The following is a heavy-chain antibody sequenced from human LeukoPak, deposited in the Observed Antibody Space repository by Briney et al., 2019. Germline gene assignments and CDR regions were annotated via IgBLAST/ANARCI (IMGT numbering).Heavy chain of an antibody. D-gene: IGHD3-16*02. V-gene: IGHV4-59*08. J-gene: IGHJ4*02. CDR1: GGSISSYY. CDR2: IYYSGST. CDR3: ARLYRLYYFDY. Sequence: SETLSLTCTVSGGSISSYYWSWIRQPPGKGLEWIWYIYYSGSTNYNPSLKSRVTISVDTSKNQFSLKLSSVTAADTAVYYCARLYRLYYFDYWGQGTLVTVSS.